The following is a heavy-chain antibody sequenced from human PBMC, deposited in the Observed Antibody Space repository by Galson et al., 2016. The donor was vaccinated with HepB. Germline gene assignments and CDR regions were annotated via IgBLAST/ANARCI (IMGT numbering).Heavy chain of an antibody. CDR3: ARRLLRTCDRSDQYQFDF. J-gene: IGHJ4*02. Sequence: SCKGSGYSFPSYWIGWLCQMPGTGLEWMGIIYPGDPATKYSPSLQAQVTYSGDKSIRTAYLQCRSLKAPDSAMYFCARRLLRTCDRSDQYQFDFWGQGTLVTVSS. CDR1: GYSFPSYW. D-gene: IGHD3-3*01. CDR2: IYPGDPAT. V-gene: IGHV5-51*01.